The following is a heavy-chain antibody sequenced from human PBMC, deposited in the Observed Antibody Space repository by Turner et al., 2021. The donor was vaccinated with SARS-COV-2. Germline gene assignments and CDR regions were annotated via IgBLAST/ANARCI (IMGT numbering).Heavy chain of an antibody. Sequence: QVQLVQSGAEVKKPGASVKVSCKASGDTLTELSMHWVRQAPGKGLEWMGGFDPEDGETIYAQKFQGRVTMTEDTSTDTAYMELSSLRSEDTAVYYCATLPSPHHDFWSGYYVFDPWGQGTLVTVSS. CDR3: ATLPSPHHDFWSGYYVFDP. D-gene: IGHD3-3*01. CDR1: GDTLTELS. J-gene: IGHJ5*02. V-gene: IGHV1-24*01. CDR2: FDPEDGET.